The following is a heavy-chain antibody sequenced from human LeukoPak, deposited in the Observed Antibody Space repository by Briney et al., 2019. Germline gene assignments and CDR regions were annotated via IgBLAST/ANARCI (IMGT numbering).Heavy chain of an antibody. CDR1: GYNFTGYL. J-gene: IGHJ6*03. V-gene: IGHV1-2*02. CDR3: ARFWEDGDDMDV. CDR2: IDPKRGVT. Sequence: ASVKVSCKASGYNFTGYLIHWVRQAPGQGLEWMGWIDPKRGVTRYAQKFQGRVTLTRDTPITTVYMELTSLRSDDTAVYFCARFWEDGDDMDVWGEGTTVTVSS. D-gene: IGHD3-16*01.